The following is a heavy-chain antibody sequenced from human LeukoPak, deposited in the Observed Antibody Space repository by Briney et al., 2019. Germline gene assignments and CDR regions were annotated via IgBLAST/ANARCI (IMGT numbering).Heavy chain of an antibody. V-gene: IGHV4-59*11. CDR2: LHYSGIT. D-gene: IGHD6-19*01. CDR3: ARDGCTIASYFDY. Sequence: PSETLSLTCTVSGGSISSHYWSWIRQPPGKGLEWIGYLHYSGITSYNPSLKSRVTISVDTSKSQFSLKLTSVTAADTAVNYCARDGCTIASYFDYWGQGALVTVSS. CDR1: GGSISSHY. J-gene: IGHJ4*02.